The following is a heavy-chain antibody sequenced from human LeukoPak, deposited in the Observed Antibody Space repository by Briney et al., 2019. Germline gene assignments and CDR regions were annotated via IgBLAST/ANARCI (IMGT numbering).Heavy chain of an antibody. Sequence: GGSLRLSCAASGFTFRSFYMSWVRQAPGKGLEWVSGINGSGGRTYYADSVKGRLTISRDNSKSTLYLQMNSLRAEDTAVYYCAKGGLVHAFDIWGQGTMVTVSS. CDR2: INGSGGRT. D-gene: IGHD3-22*01. CDR1: GFTFRSFY. J-gene: IGHJ3*02. CDR3: AKGGLVHAFDI. V-gene: IGHV3-23*01.